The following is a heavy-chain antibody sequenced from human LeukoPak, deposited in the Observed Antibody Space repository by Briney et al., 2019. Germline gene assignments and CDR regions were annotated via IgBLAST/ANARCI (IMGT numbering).Heavy chain of an antibody. D-gene: IGHD1-26*01. CDR2: INSDGSST. J-gene: IGHJ6*03. V-gene: IGHV3-74*01. Sequence: GGSLRLSCAASGFTFSSYWMHWVRQAPGKGPVWVSRINSDGSSTSYADSVKGRFTISRDNAKNTLYLQMNSLRAEDTAVYYCARDLRIAGSYYYMDVWGKGTTVTVSS. CDR1: GFTFSSYW. CDR3: ARDLRIAGSYYYMDV.